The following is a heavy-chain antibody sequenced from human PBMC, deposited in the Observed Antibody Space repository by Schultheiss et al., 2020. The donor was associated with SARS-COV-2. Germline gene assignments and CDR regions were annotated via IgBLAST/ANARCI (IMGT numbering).Heavy chain of an antibody. J-gene: IGHJ4*02. CDR1: GFTFSSYA. D-gene: IGHD3-9*01. V-gene: IGHV3-30*07. Sequence: GGSLRLSCVASGFTFSSYAMHWVRQAPGKGLEWVAVISYDGSNKYYADSVKGRFTFSRDNAKNSLFLQMNSLRAEDTAVYYCARDLKHLAILDYWGQGTLVTVSS. CDR2: ISYDGSNK. CDR3: ARDLKHLAILDY.